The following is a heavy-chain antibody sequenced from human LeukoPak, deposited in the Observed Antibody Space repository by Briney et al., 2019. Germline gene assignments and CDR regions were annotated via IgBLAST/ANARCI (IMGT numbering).Heavy chain of an antibody. CDR2: INPADSDT. J-gene: IGHJ4*02. CDR1: GYSFSSYW. CDR3: ARGEGGYNYAF. Sequence: GESLKISCKASGYSFSSYWIAWVRQIPGKGLEWMGIINPADSDTRYSLSIQGQVTISADRSISTAYLQWSSLKASDTAIYYCARGEGGYNYAFWGQGTLVSVSS. V-gene: IGHV5-51*01. D-gene: IGHD5-24*01.